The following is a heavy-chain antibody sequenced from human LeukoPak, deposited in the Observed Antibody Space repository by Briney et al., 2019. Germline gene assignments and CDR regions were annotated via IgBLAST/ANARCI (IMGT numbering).Heavy chain of an antibody. CDR2: ISYDGSNE. CDR1: GFTFSSYV. Sequence: PGGSLRLSCAASGFTFSSYVMYWVRQAPGKGLEWVALISYDGSNEHYADSVKGRFTISRDNSKNTLYPQMNSLRAEDTALYYCARDPTTTRWLYYFDYWGQGTLVTVSS. CDR3: ARDPTTTRWLYYFDY. V-gene: IGHV3-30-3*01. D-gene: IGHD5-24*01. J-gene: IGHJ4*02.